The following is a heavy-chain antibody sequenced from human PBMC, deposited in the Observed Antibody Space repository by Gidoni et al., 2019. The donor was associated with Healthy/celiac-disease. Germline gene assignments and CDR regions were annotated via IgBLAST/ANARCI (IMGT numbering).Heavy chain of an antibody. D-gene: IGHD3-3*01. Sequence: EAQLLESGGGLVQPGGFLRLSCAAAGLPFSSDAMSLVRQAPGKGLEWVSSSSCSGGSTYYADSVKGRFTISRDNSKNTLYLQMNSLSAEDTAVYYCANFPYDFWSGYSAYWGQGTLVTVSS. V-gene: IGHV3-23*01. J-gene: IGHJ4*02. CDR1: GLPFSSDA. CDR3: ANFPYDFWSGYSAY. CDR2: SSCSGGST.